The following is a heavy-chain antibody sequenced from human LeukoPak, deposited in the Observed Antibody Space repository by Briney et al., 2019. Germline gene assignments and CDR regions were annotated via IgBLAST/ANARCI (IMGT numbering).Heavy chain of an antibody. CDR3: AKGDTGMVRRYYFDY. V-gene: IGHV3-23*01. CDR1: GFTFSNYA. Sequence: PGGSLRLSCAASGFTFSNYAMSWVRQAPGKGLEWVSVISGSGGRTYYADSVKGQFTIFRDNSKNTVYLQMNSLRADDTAVYYCAKGDTGMVRRYYFDYWGQGTLVIVSS. J-gene: IGHJ4*02. CDR2: ISGSGGRT. D-gene: IGHD5-18*01.